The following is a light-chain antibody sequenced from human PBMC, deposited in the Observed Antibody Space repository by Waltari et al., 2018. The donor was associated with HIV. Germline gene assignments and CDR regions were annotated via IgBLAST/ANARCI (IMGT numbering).Light chain of an antibody. V-gene: IGLV1-47*01. CDR3: AAWDDSLSGWV. CDR2: RNN. J-gene: IGLJ3*02. Sequence: QSVLTQPPSASGTPGQRVTISCSGSSSNIGSNYVYWYPQLPGTTPKLPIYRNNQRPSGVPDRCSGSKSGTSASLAISGLRSEDEADYYCAAWDDSLSGWVFGGGTKLTVL. CDR1: SSNIGSNY.